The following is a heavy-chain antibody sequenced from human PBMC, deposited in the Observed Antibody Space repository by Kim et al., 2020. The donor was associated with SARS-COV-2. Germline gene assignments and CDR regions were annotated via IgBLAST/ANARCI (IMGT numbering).Heavy chain of an antibody. Sequence: SETLSLTCTVSGGSISSSSYYWGWIRQPPGKGLEWIGSIYYSGSTYYNPSLKSRVTISVDTSKNQFSLKLSSVTAADTAVYYCARGSYDFWSGYYMSYYYGMDVWGQGTTVTVSS. CDR2: IYYSGST. CDR1: GGSISSSSYY. CDR3: ARGSYDFWSGYYMSYYYGMDV. V-gene: IGHV4-39*01. D-gene: IGHD3-3*01. J-gene: IGHJ6*02.